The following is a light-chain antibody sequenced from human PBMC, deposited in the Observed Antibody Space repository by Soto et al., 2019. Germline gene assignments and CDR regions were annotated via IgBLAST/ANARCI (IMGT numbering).Light chain of an antibody. J-gene: IGLJ1*01. CDR2: EVT. Sequence: QPVLTQPASMSGSPGQSITISCAGTSSDVGGYNSVSWYQQHPGKAPKLIIYEVTVRPSGVSHRFSGSKSGNTASLTISGLQAEDEADYYCSSFTSSSTLPYVFGTGTKVTVL. V-gene: IGLV2-14*01. CDR3: SSFTSSSTLPYV. CDR1: SSDVGGYNS.